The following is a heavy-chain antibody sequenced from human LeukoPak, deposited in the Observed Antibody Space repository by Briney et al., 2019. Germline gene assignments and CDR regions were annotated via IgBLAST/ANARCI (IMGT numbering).Heavy chain of an antibody. Sequence: ATAKVSCKASGYIFSTYGISWVRQAPGQGLEWMGWINSRNGYTQYAQKLQGRVTMTTDTSTSTAYMELRSLRSDDTAVYYCARATGIAAAGHFDYWGQGTLVTVSS. CDR2: INSRNGYT. J-gene: IGHJ4*02. CDR3: ARATGIAAAGHFDY. D-gene: IGHD6-13*01. V-gene: IGHV1-18*04. CDR1: GYIFSTYG.